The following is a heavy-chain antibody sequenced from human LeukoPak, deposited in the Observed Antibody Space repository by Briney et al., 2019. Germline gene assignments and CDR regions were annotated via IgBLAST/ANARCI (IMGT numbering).Heavy chain of an antibody. D-gene: IGHD6-13*01. V-gene: IGHV4-59*01. CDR3: ARDLSSTSAWGTNWFDP. Sequence: PSETLSLTCTVSGGSISSYYWSWLRQPPGKGLEWIGYIYYSGSTNYNPSLKSRVTISVDTSKNQFSLKLSSVTASDTAVYYCARDLSSTSAWGTNWFDPWGQGTLVTVSS. J-gene: IGHJ5*02. CDR2: IYYSGST. CDR1: GGSISSYY.